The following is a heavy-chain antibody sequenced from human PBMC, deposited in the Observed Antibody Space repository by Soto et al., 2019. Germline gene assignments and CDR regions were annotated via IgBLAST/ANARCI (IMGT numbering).Heavy chain of an antibody. CDR1: GYTFTSYY. D-gene: IGHD1-26*01. V-gene: IGHV1-46*01. CDR2: INPSGGST. CDR3: AREGPRIVGATSTQNYYYGMDV. Sequence: QVQLVQSGAEVKKPGASVKVSCKASGYTFTSYYMHWVRQAPGQGLEWMGIINPSGGSTSYAQKFQGRVTMTRDTSTSTVYMELSSLRSEDTAVYYCAREGPRIVGATSTQNYYYGMDVWGQGTTVTVSS. J-gene: IGHJ6*02.